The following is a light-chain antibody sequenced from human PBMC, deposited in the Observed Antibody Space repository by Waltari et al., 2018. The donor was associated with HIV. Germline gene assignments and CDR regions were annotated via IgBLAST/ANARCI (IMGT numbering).Light chain of an antibody. V-gene: IGKV1-5*03. J-gene: IGKJ1*01. Sequence: DVRMTQSPSTLSASVEDRVTITCRTSLSINRWLAWYQQKPGKAPKLLICKASILESGVPSRFSGSGSGTEFTLTISSLQPDDIATYFCQQYNYYRTFGPGTKVEIK. CDR1: LSINRW. CDR3: QQYNYYRT. CDR2: KAS.